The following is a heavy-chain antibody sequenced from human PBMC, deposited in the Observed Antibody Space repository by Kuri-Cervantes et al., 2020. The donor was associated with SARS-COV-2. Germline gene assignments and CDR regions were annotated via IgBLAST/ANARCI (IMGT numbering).Heavy chain of an antibody. Sequence: GSLKISCAASGFAVSSNYMSWVRQAPGKGLEWVSLIYSGGNTYYADSVKGRFTISRDNSKNTLYLQMNSLRAEDTAVYYCARDLVGFDPWGQGTLVTVSS. CDR3: ARDLVGFDP. CDR1: GFAVSSNY. D-gene: IGHD2-8*02. CDR2: IYSGGNT. J-gene: IGHJ5*02. V-gene: IGHV3-53*01.